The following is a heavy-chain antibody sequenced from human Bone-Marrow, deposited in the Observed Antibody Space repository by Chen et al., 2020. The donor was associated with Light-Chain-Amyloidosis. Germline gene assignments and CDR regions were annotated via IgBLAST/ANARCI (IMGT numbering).Heavy chain of an antibody. Sequence: QVQLQESGPGLVRPLETLSLTCTVSSGSITNYYWTWIRQPPGKGLEWIGYIYFSGTTNYNPSLKSRVTISVDTSKNQFSLKLTSVTAADTAVYYCASSDYGSGSYYFDYWGQGSLVTVSS. CDR1: SGSITNYY. D-gene: IGHD3-10*01. V-gene: IGHV4-59*01. J-gene: IGHJ4*02. CDR3: ASSDYGSGSYYFDY. CDR2: IYFSGTT.